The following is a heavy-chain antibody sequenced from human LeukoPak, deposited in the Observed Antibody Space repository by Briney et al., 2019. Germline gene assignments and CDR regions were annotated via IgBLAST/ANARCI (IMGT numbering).Heavy chain of an antibody. J-gene: IGHJ4*02. D-gene: IGHD6-19*01. V-gene: IGHV3-48*02. Sequence: PGGSLRLSCAASGFTFSSYSMNWVRQAPGKGLEWVSYISSSSSTIYYADSVKGRFTISRDNGKNSLYVQMNSLRDEDSAVYYCARVRSGWQGDYWGQGTLVTVSS. CDR2: ISSSSSTI. CDR1: GFTFSSYS. CDR3: ARVRSGWQGDY.